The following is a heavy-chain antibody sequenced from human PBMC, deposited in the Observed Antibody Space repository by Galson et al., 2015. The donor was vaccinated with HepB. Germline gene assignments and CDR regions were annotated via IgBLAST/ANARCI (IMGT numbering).Heavy chain of an antibody. J-gene: IGHJ6*02. CDR3: ARMMVHGDSTGYYYYGMDV. D-gene: IGHD4-17*01. Sequence: SETLSLTCTVSGGSISSYYWSWIRQPPGKGLEWIGYIYYSGSTNYNPSLKSRVTISVDTSKNQFSLKLSSVTAADTAVYYCARMMVHGDSTGYYYYGMDVWGQGTTVTVSS. CDR1: GGSISSYY. CDR2: IYYSGST. V-gene: IGHV4-59*01.